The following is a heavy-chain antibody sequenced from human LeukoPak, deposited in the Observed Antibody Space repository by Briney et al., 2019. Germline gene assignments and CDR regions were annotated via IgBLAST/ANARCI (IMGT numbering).Heavy chain of an antibody. CDR2: IYSSGST. CDR1: GGSISSYY. D-gene: IGHD3-10*01. Sequence: PSETLSLTCTVSGGSISSYYWSWIRQPAGKGLEWIGRIYSSGSTDQNPSLQSRVTMSVDTSRNQFSLKLSSVTAADTAAYYCARETYGSGSHYYYYYLEVWGKGTTVTVSS. J-gene: IGHJ6*03. CDR3: ARETYGSGSHYYYYYLEV. V-gene: IGHV4-4*07.